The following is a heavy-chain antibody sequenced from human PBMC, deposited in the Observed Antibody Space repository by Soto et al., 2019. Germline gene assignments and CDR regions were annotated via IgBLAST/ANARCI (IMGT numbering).Heavy chain of an antibody. CDR1: GYTFTSSY. J-gene: IGHJ4*02. CDR2: INPSGGST. CDR3: ARAVAVAADFDY. Sequence: ASVKVSCKASGYTFTSSYIHWVRQAPGQGLEWMGIINPSGGSTSYEQKFQGRVTMTTDTSTSTVYMELTSLRSEDTAVYYCARAVAVAADFDYWGQGTLVTVSS. D-gene: IGHD6-19*01. V-gene: IGHV1-46*01.